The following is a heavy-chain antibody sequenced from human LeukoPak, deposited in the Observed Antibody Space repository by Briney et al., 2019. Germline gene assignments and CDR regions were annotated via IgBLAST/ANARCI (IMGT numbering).Heavy chain of an antibody. V-gene: IGHV4-39*07. Sequence: PSETLSLTCTVSGGSISSSSYYWGWIRQPPGKGLEWIGSIYYSGSTYYNPSLKSRVTISVDTSKNQFSLKLSSVTAADTAVYYCARGRPIFGGGRNWFDPWGQGTLVTVSS. J-gene: IGHJ5*02. CDR2: IYYSGST. CDR3: ARGRPIFGGGRNWFDP. D-gene: IGHD3-3*01. CDR1: GGSISSSSYY.